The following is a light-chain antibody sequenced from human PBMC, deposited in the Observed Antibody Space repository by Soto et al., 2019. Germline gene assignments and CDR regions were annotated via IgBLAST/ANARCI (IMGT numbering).Light chain of an antibody. V-gene: IGKV1-39*01. Sequence: DIQMTQSPSSLPASLGDRVTIPXRASQSISHYFNWYQQKPGXAPKXXXDDXSSLERGGPSRLSGSGSATDFTLTISSLQPEDFATYYCQQSYSTTRTFGQGTKVDIK. CDR3: QQSYSTTRT. CDR2: DXS. CDR1: QSISHY. J-gene: IGKJ1*01.